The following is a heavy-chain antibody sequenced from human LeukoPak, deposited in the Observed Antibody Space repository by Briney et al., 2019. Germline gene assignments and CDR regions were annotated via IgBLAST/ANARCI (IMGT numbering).Heavy chain of an antibody. D-gene: IGHD3-3*01. V-gene: IGHV1-46*01. CDR2: INPSGGST. CDR1: GYTFTSYY. CDR3: ARDRYYGVVRHRLVNLDYYYYMDV. Sequence: GASVKVSCKASGYTFTSYYMHWVRQAPGQGLEWMGIINPSGGSTSYAQKFQGRVTMTRDTSTSTVYMELSSLRSEDTAVYYCARDRYYGVVRHRLVNLDYYYYMDVWGKGTTVTISS. J-gene: IGHJ6*03.